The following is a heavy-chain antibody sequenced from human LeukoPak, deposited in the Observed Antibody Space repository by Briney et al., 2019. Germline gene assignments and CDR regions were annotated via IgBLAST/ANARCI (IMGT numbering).Heavy chain of an antibody. J-gene: IGHJ3*01. CDR1: GYSISSGYY. CDR2: IFHSGSI. Sequence: SDTLSLTCDVSGYSISSGYYWGWIRQSPGEGLEWIATIFHSGSIYYNPSLKSRVTLSVDTSKNQFTLKLDSVTAADTAMYYCARMGVSYYYDSSTYFPTAFDVWGQGTMVSVSS. CDR3: ARMGVSYYYDSSTYFPTAFDV. D-gene: IGHD3-22*01. V-gene: IGHV4-38-2*01.